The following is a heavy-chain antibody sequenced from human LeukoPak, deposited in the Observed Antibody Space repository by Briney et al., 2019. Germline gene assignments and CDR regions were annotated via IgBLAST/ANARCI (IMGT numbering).Heavy chain of an antibody. V-gene: IGHV4-34*01. J-gene: IGHJ4*02. CDR2: INHSGST. Sequence: GSLRLSCAASGFTFSNAWMSWVRQAPGKGLEWIGEINHSGSTNYNPSLKSRVTISVDTSKNQFSLKLSSVTAADTAVYYCARGRGYRYSFDYWGQGTLVTVSS. CDR3: ARGRGYRYSFDY. D-gene: IGHD3-16*02. CDR1: GFTFSNAW.